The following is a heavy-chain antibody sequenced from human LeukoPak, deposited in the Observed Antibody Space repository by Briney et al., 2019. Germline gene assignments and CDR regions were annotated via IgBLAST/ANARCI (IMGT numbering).Heavy chain of an antibody. CDR1: GYTFTSYY. CDR2: INPSGGAT. J-gene: IGHJ6*02. Sequence: GASVKVSCKASGYTFTSYYMHWVRQAPGQGLEWMGIINPSGGATSYDQKFQGRVAMIGDTSTSKVYMQMSSLRIDDTAVYYCAGHSDLGSGSHYPYYYLMDVWGQGTTVTVSS. V-gene: IGHV1-46*01. CDR3: AGHSDLGSGSHYPYYYLMDV. D-gene: IGHD3-10*01.